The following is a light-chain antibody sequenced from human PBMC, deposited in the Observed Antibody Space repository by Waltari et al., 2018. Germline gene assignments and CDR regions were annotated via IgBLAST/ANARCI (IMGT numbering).Light chain of an antibody. CDR1: QSVSSNY. CDR3: QQYGSSPFT. Sequence: EIVLTQSPGTLSLSPGERATIPCRASQSVSSNYLAWYQQKPGQAPRVLIYGTSSRATGIPDRFSGSGSGTDFTLTISRLEPEDFAVYSCQQYGSSPFTFGQGTKLEIK. J-gene: IGKJ2*01. V-gene: IGKV3-20*01. CDR2: GTS.